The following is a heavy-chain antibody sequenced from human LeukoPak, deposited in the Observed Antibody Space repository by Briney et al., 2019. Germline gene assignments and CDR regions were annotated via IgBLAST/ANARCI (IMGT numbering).Heavy chain of an antibody. Sequence: PGGSLRLSCAASGFTVSNNYISWVRQAPGKGLEWVAVNYSGGSTKYADSVKARFTISRDNSKNTVYLQMNSLRADDTAVYYCARATLDNWGQGTLVTVSS. CDR3: ARATLDN. J-gene: IGHJ4*02. CDR1: GFTVSNNY. CDR2: NYSGGST. V-gene: IGHV3-53*01.